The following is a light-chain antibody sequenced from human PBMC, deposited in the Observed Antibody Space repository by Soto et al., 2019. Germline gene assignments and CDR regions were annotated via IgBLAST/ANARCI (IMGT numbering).Light chain of an antibody. CDR1: QSVLYSSNNKNY. V-gene: IGKV4-1*01. Sequence: DIVMTQSPDSLAVSLGERATINCKSSQSVLYSSNNKNYLAWYQQKPGQPPTLLIYWASTRESGVPERFSGSGYGTDFPLTISSLQAEDVAVYYCQQYYSTPRTFGQGTKVEIK. CDR3: QQYYSTPRT. J-gene: IGKJ1*01. CDR2: WAS.